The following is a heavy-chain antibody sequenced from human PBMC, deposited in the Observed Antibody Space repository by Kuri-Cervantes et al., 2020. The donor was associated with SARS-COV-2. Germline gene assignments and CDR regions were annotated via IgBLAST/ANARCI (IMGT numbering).Heavy chain of an antibody. J-gene: IGHJ4*02. CDR3: ATERYSGPYS. CDR1: GFTFSGSA. CDR2: IRSKANSHTT. D-gene: IGHD4-11*01. Sequence: GGSLRLSCAASGFTFSGSAMHWVRQASGKGLEWVGRIRSKANSHTTSYAASVAGRFTISRHDSENTAYLQMNSLKIEDTAVYYCATERYSGPYSWGQGTLVTVSS. V-gene: IGHV3-73*01.